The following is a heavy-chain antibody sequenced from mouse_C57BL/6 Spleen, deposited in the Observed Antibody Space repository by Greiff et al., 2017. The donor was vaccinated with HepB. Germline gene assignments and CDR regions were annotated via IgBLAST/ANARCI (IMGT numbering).Heavy chain of an antibody. Sequence: QVQLQQSGPELVKPGASVKISCKASGYAFSSSWMNWVKQRPGKGLEWIGRIYPGDGDTNYNGKFKGKATLTADKSSSTAYMQRSSLTSEDSAVYFCATFYYGIYFDYWGQGTTLTVSS. CDR3: ATFYYGIYFDY. CDR2: IYPGDGDT. D-gene: IGHD1-1*01. CDR1: GYAFSSSW. V-gene: IGHV1-82*01. J-gene: IGHJ2*01.